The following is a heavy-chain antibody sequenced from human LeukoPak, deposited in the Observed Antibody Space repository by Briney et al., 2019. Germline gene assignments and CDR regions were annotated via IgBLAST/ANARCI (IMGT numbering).Heavy chain of an antibody. CDR3: ARVWPGYYYMDV. CDR1: GYTFTSYG. D-gene: IGHD2-21*01. CDR2: ISAYNGNT. Sequence: ASVKVSCKASGYTFTSYGISWVRQAPGQGLERMGWISAYNGNTNYAQKLQGRVTMTTDTSTSTAYMELRSLRSDDTAVYYCARVWPGYYYMDVWGKGTTVTVSS. V-gene: IGHV1-18*01. J-gene: IGHJ6*03.